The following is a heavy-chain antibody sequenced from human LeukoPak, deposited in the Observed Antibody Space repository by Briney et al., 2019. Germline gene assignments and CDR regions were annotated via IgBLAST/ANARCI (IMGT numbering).Heavy chain of an antibody. V-gene: IGHV3-30-3*01. J-gene: IGHJ4*02. CDR3: ARDTSSGSYYGEGPLDY. CDR2: ISYDGSNK. Sequence: GKSLRLSCAASGLTFSGYPIHWVRQAPGKGLEWVAVISYDGSNKYNADSVKGRFTISTDNSKNTLYLQMNSLRAEDTAVYYCARDTSSGSYYGEGPLDYWGQGTLVTVSS. CDR1: GLTFSGYP. D-gene: IGHD1-26*01.